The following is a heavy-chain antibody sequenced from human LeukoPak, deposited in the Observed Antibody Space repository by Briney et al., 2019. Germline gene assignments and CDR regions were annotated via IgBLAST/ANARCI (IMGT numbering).Heavy chain of an antibody. CDR3: ASYAASDTAESDR. J-gene: IGHJ5*02. CDR2: IKQDGSET. Sequence: GGSLRLSCTASGFTISNWWMTWVRKAPGKGLEWVANIKQDGSETYYVPSVRGRFAISRDNAKNSLYLQMNSLRAEDTAVYYCASYAASDTAESDRWGQGTLVTVSS. CDR1: GFTISNWW. D-gene: IGHD6-13*01. V-gene: IGHV3-7*01.